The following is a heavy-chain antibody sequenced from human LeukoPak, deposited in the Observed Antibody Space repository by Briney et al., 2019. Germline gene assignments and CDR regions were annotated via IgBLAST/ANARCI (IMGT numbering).Heavy chain of an antibody. CDR2: IYYSGST. Sequence: PSGTLSLTCTVSGGSITSGSYYWGWIRQPPGKGLEWIGTIYYSGSTYCNPSLKSRVTISLDTSKNQFSLSLNSVTAADTAMYYCAGGRDYGDYSYWGQGTLVTVSS. J-gene: IGHJ4*02. CDR3: AGGRDYGDYSY. CDR1: GGSITSGSYY. V-gene: IGHV4-39*07. D-gene: IGHD4-17*01.